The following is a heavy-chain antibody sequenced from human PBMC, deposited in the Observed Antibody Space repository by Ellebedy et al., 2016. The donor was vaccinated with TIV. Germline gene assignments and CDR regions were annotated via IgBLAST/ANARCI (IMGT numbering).Heavy chain of an antibody. Sequence: MPSETLSLTCNVPGGSISSGTYYWVWIRQPPGKGLEWIGSIFYSGSTNYNPSLKSRVTITSDTSKNQFSLKLTSVTAADTAVYYCARGAHSTFDAFDIWGQGTMVTVSS. CDR2: IFYSGST. J-gene: IGHJ3*02. D-gene: IGHD6-13*01. CDR3: ARGAHSTFDAFDI. CDR1: GGSISSGTYY. V-gene: IGHV4-39*07.